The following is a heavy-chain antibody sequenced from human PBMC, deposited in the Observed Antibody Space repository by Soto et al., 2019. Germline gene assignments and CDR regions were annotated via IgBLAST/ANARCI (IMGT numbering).Heavy chain of an antibody. D-gene: IGHD2-2*01. CDR3: AKRVPRPALHFDY. CDR2: ITDSGGST. Sequence: EVQLLESGGGLVQPGGSLRLSCSASGFTFSSYAMSWVRQAPGKGLEWVSSITDSGGSTYYADSVRGRFTISRDNSKDTLYLQLNSLTADDTAVYYCAKRVPRPALHFDYWGQGTLVSVSS. V-gene: IGHV3-23*01. CDR1: GFTFSSYA. J-gene: IGHJ4*02.